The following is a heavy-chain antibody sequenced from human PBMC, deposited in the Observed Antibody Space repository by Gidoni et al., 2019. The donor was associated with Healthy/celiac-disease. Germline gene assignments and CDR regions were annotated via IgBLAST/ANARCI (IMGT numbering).Heavy chain of an antibody. CDR1: GFTFSSSA. Sequence: EVQLLASGGGLVQPGGSLRLSCAASGFTFSSSAMSWVRQAPGKGLEWVSAMSGSGGSTYYADAVKGRFTISRDNSKNTLYLQMNSLRAEDTAVYYCAKVSSGWYYFDYWGQGTLVTVSS. CDR3: AKVSSGWYYFDY. V-gene: IGHV3-23*01. D-gene: IGHD6-19*01. CDR2: MSGSGGST. J-gene: IGHJ4*02.